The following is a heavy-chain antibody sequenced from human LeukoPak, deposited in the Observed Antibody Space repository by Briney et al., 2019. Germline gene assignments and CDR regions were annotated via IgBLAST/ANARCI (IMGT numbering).Heavy chain of an antibody. D-gene: IGHD3-3*01. CDR2: ISSSGSTI. CDR3: ARGDDFWSGYMVSGYYYGMDV. Sequence: PGGSLRLSCAASGFTFSDYYMSWIRQAPGKGLEWVSYISSSGSTIYYADSVKGRFTISRDNAKNSLYLQMNSLRAEDTAVYYCARGDDFWSGYMVSGYYYGMDVWGQGILVPVSS. J-gene: IGHJ6*02. CDR1: GFTFSDYY. V-gene: IGHV3-11*01.